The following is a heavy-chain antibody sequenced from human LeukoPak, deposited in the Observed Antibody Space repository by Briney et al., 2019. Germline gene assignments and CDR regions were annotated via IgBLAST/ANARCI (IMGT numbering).Heavy chain of an antibody. Sequence: PSETLSLTCTVSGGSISSHYWSWIRQPPGKGLEWIGYIYYSGGTNYNPSLKSRVTISVDTSKNQFSLKLSSVTAADTAVYYCARGYSSSWSDYWGQGTLVTVSS. V-gene: IGHV4-59*11. D-gene: IGHD6-13*01. J-gene: IGHJ4*02. CDR2: IYYSGGT. CDR3: ARGYSSSWSDY. CDR1: GGSISSHY.